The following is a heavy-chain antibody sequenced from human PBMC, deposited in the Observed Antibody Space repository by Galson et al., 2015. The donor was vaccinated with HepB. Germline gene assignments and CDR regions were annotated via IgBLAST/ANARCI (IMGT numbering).Heavy chain of an antibody. CDR3: AREDRNTFIVSFDY. CDR1: GFMFSNYG. CDR2: IWKDGTNK. D-gene: IGHD2-15*01. Sequence: SLRLSCAASGFMFSNYGMHWVRQAPGKGLEWVALIWKDGTNKYYADSVRGRFSISRDNSKNVLYLQMSSLRDEDTAIYFCAREDRNTFIVSFDYWGQGARVTVSS. J-gene: IGHJ4*02. V-gene: IGHV3-33*01.